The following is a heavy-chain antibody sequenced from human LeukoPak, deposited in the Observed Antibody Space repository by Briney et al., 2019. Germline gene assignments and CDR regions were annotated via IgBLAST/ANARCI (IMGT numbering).Heavy chain of an antibody. J-gene: IGHJ6*02. Sequence: ASVRVSCKASGYTFTSYGISWVRQAAGHGVEWMGWISAYNGNTNYAQKLQGRVTMTPDTSTRTAYMELRSLRSDDTAVYYCARGTHSSSWYHYYYGMDVWGQGTTVTGSS. V-gene: IGHV1-18*01. CDR1: GYTFTSYG. CDR3: ARGTHSSSWYHYYYGMDV. D-gene: IGHD6-13*01. CDR2: ISAYNGNT.